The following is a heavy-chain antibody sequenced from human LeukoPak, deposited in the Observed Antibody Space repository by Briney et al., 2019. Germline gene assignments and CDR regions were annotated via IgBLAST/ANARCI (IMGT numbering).Heavy chain of an antibody. CDR2: ISHIGRT. J-gene: IGHJ3*02. CDR3: ARDLVTVTKGFDI. V-gene: IGHV4-59*11. D-gene: IGHD4-17*01. Sequence: SETLSLTCAVSGDSFSSHCWTWIRQSPGTGLEWIGYISHIGRTNYNPSLKSRVTISIDTSKNQFSLKLRSVTAADTAVYYCARDLVTVTKGFDIWGQGTTVSVSS. CDR1: GDSFSSHC.